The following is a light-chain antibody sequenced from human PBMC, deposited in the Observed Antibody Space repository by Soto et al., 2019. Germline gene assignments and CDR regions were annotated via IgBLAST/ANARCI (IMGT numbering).Light chain of an antibody. V-gene: IGKV3-15*01. Sequence: EIVMTQSPATLSVSPGERATLSCRASQSVSSNFAWYQQKPGQAPRLLIYDASTRATGIPARFSGSGSGTEFTLTISSLQAEDVAVYYYQQYNNWPYTFGQGTKLEIK. CDR2: DAS. CDR1: QSVSSN. J-gene: IGKJ2*01. CDR3: QQYNNWPYT.